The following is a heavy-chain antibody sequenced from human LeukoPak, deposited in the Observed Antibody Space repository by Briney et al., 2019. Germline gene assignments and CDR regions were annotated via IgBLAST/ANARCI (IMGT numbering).Heavy chain of an antibody. CDR1: GFTFGDYA. Sequence: GGSLRLSCTASGFTFGDYAMSWFRQAPGKGLEWVGFIRSKAYGGTTEYAASVKGRFTISRDDSKSIAYLQMNSLKTEDTAVYYCTRLRWPTYYYYYYMDVWGKGTTVTVSS. CDR3: TRLRWPTYYYYYYMDV. V-gene: IGHV3-49*03. J-gene: IGHJ6*03. CDR2: IRSKAYGGTT. D-gene: IGHD2-15*01.